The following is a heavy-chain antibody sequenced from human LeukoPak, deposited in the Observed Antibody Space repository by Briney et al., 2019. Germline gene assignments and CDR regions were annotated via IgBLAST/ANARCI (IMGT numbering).Heavy chain of an antibody. J-gene: IGHJ3*02. CDR2: TYYRSKWYN. CDR3: PNSSGYLSPDAFDI. Sequence: SQTLSLTCATSGDSVSSNSAAWNWIRQSPSRGLEWLGRTYYRSKWYNDYAVSVKSRITINPDTSKNQFSLQLNSVTPEDTAVYYSPNSSGYLSPDAFDIWGQGTMVTVSS. V-gene: IGHV6-1*01. D-gene: IGHD3-22*01. CDR1: GDSVSSNSAA.